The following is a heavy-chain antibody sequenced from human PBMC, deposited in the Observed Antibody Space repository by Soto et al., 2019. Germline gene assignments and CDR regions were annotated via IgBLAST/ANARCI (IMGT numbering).Heavy chain of an antibody. V-gene: IGHV3-23*01. CDR2: ISGSGGIT. J-gene: IGHJ6*02. D-gene: IGHD3-10*01. Sequence: EVQLLESGGGLGQPGGSLRLSCAVSGLTFSYFAMSWVRQAPGKGLEWVSAISGSGGITYYADSVKGRFTISRDNSKNTLFLQMNTLRAEDTAVYYCALLGRSGSGRPYYYGMDVWGQGTTVTVSS. CDR1: GLTFSYFA. CDR3: ALLGRSGSGRPYYYGMDV.